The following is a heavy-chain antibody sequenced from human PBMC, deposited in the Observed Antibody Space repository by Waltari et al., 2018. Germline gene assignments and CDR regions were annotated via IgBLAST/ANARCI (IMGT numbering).Heavy chain of an antibody. CDR2: IYYSGST. D-gene: IGHD3-3*01. J-gene: IGHJ6*03. Sequence: QVQLQESGPGLVKPSETLSLTCTVSGGSISSYYWSWIRQPPGKGLEWIGYIYYSGSTNYNPSLKSRVTISVDTSKNQFSLKLSSVTAADTAVYYCARVGRRKIFGVVTSYYMDVWGKGTTVTISS. V-gene: IGHV4-59*01. CDR3: ARVGRRKIFGVVTSYYMDV. CDR1: GGSISSYY.